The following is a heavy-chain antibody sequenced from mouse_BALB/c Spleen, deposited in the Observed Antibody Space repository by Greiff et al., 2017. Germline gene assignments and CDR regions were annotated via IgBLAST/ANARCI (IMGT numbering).Heavy chain of an antibody. CDR3: ARDPYYYGSSFMDY. D-gene: IGHD1-1*01. V-gene: IGHV1-18*01. CDR1: GYTFTDYN. J-gene: IGHJ4*01. CDR2: INPNNGGT. Sequence: VHVKQSGPELVKPGASVKIPCKASGYTFTDYNMDWVKQSHGKSLEWIGDINPNNGGTIYNQKFKGKATLTVDKSSSTAYMELRSLTSEDTAVYYCARDPYYYGSSFMDYWGQGTSVTVSS.